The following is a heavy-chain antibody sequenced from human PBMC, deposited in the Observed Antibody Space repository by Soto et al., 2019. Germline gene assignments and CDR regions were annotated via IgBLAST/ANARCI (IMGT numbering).Heavy chain of an antibody. V-gene: IGHV4-4*07. CDR1: GASISAYA. CDR3: ARGPYSSGWYVVDY. Sequence: PXETLSLTCTVSGASISAYAWSWIRQPAGKGLEWIGRLYSSGNTNYNPSFKSRLTMSADTSKNQFSLKLSSVTAADTAVYYCARGPYSSGWYVVDYWGQGTLVTVSS. J-gene: IGHJ4*02. D-gene: IGHD6-19*01. CDR2: LYSSGNT.